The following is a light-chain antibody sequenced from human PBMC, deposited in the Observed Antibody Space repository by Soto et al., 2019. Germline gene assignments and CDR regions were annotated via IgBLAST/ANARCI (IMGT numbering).Light chain of an antibody. V-gene: IGKV1-6*01. J-gene: IGKJ5*01. CDR3: LQDHDDSWA. CDR1: QDIGND. Sequence: AIQMTQSPSSLSASVGDRITITCRASQDIGNDLGWYQQKPGKAPKVLIYAASNLHSGVPSRFSGSRSGADFTLTISGLQPEDFATYYCLQDHDDSWAFGQGTRLEI. CDR2: AAS.